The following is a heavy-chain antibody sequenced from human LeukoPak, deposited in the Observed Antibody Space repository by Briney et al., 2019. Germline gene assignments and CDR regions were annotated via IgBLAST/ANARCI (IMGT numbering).Heavy chain of an antibody. Sequence: SETLSLTCAVYGGSFSGYYWSWIRQPPGKGLEWIGEINHGGSSNYNPSLKSRVTISVDTSKNQFSLKLSSVTAADTAVYYCARGRRYSSSWYVPPLGYWGQGTLVTVSS. V-gene: IGHV4-34*01. J-gene: IGHJ4*02. CDR3: ARGRRYSSSWYVPPLGY. CDR2: INHGGSS. D-gene: IGHD6-13*01. CDR1: GGSFSGYY.